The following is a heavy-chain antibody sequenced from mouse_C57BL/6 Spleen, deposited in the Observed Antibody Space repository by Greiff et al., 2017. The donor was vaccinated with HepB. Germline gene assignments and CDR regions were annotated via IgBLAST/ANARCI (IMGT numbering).Heavy chain of an antibody. CDR2: IWTGGGT. V-gene: IGHV2-9-1*01. CDR3: ARNSPPFTTVANWYFDV. J-gene: IGHJ1*03. D-gene: IGHD1-1*01. CDR1: GFSLTSYA. Sequence: QVQLKESGPGLVAPSQSLSITCTVSGFSLTSYAISWVRQPPGKGLEWLGVIWTGGGTNYNSALKSRLSISKDNSKSQVFLKMNSLQTDDTARYYCARNSPPFTTVANWYFDVWGTGTTVTVSS.